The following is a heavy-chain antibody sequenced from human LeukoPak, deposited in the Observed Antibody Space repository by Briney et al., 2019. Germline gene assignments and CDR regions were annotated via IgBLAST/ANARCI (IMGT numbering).Heavy chain of an antibody. CDR3: ARGLDCRSTSCYLDN. Sequence: GGSLRLSCAASGFTFTKYWMTWVRQAPGKGLEWVANIKQDGSEKFYVDSARGRFTISRDNAKNSLDLQINSLGAEDTAVYYCARGLDCRSTSCYLDNWGQGTLVTVSS. CDR1: GFTFTKYW. V-gene: IGHV3-7*01. CDR2: IKQDGSEK. D-gene: IGHD2-2*01. J-gene: IGHJ4*02.